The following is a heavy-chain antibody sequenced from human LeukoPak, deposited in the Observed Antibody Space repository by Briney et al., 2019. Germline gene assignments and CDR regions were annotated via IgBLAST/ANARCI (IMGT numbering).Heavy chain of an antibody. D-gene: IGHD3-10*01. CDR1: GYTFTSYG. V-gene: IGHV1-18*01. CDR2: ISAYNGNT. CDR3: AREGVGELFVDYFDY. J-gene: IGHJ4*02. Sequence: EASVKVPCTASGYTFTSYGISWVRQAPGQGLEWMGWISAYNGNTNYAQKLQGRVTMTTDTSTSTAYMELRSLRSDDTAVYYCAREGVGELFVDYFDYWGQGTLVTVSS.